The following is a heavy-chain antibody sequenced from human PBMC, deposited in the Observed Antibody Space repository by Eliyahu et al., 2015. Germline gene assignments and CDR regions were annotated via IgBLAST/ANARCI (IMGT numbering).Heavy chain of an antibody. V-gene: IGHV4-34*01. Sequence: QVQLQQWGAGLLKPSETLSLTCAVYGGSFSGYYWSWXRQPPGKGLEWIGEINHSGSTNYNPSLKSRVTISVDTSKNQFSLKLSSVTAADTAVYYCASHDVDTQPLYFDYWGQGTLVTVSS. CDR1: GGSFSGYY. CDR2: INHSGST. D-gene: IGHD5-18*01. CDR3: ASHDVDTQPLYFDY. J-gene: IGHJ4*02.